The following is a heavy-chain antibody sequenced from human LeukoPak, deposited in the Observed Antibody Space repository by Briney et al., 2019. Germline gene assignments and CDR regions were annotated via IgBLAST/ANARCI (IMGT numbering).Heavy chain of an antibody. D-gene: IGHD6-6*01. CDR1: GGSISSYY. J-gene: IGHJ4*02. V-gene: IGHV4-59*01. CDR2: IYYSGST. CDR3: AGYPSIAARAVDY. Sequence: PSETLSPTCTVSGGSISSYYWSWIRQPPGKGLEWIGYIYYSGSTNYNPSLKSRVTISVDTSKNQFSLKLSSVTAADTAVYYCAGYPSIAARAVDYWGQGTLVTVSS.